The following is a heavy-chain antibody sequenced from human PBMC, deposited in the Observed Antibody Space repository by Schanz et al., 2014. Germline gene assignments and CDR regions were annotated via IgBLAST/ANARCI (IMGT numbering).Heavy chain of an antibody. CDR3: ARDTAQSCIGPSCFEYFQH. D-gene: IGHD2-2*01. V-gene: IGHV3-30*03. J-gene: IGHJ1*01. CDR1: GITLSGYG. Sequence: QVQLVESGGGVVQPGRSLRLSCAASGITLSGYGLHWVRQAPGKGLEWVGFISFDGRNTGYAHSVKGRFTISRDNSKNTLYLQMNSLRAEDTALYYCARDTAQSCIGPSCFEYFQHWGQGALVTVSS. CDR2: ISFDGRNT.